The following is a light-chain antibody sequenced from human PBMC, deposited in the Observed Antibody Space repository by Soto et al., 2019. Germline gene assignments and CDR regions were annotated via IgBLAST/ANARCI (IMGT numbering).Light chain of an antibody. CDR2: NNN. V-gene: IGLV1-47*02. J-gene: IGLJ1*01. Sequence: QSVLTQPPSASVTPGQRVTISCSGGSSNIGTNQVYWYHQLPGVAPRLLIYNNNLRPSGVPARFSGSKSGTSASLAISGLRSEDEADYYCAAWDDRLFGYVFGPGTKVTVL. CDR3: AAWDDRLFGYV. CDR1: SSNIGTNQ.